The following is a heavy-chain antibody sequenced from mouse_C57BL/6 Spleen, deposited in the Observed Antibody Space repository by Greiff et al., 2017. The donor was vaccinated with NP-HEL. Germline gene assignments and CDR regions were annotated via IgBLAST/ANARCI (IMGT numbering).Heavy chain of an antibody. D-gene: IGHD2-3*01. V-gene: IGHV7-3*01. J-gene: IGHJ2*01. CDR2: IRNKANGYTT. Sequence: DVMLVESGGGLVQPGGSLSLSCAASGFTFTDYYMSWVRQPPGKALEWLGFIRNKANGYTTEYSASVKGRFTISRDNSQSILYLQMNALRAEDSATYYCARSMVTTYYFDYWGQGTTLTVSS. CDR3: ARSMVTTYYFDY. CDR1: GFTFTDYY.